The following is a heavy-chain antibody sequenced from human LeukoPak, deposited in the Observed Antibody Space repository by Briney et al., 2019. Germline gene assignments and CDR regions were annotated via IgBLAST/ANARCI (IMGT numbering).Heavy chain of an antibody. J-gene: IGHJ6*02. CDR3: ARVVSFNDMGV. CDR2: INPNSGGS. Sequence: ASVKVSCKASGYTFTGYYIHWVRQAPGQGLEWMGWINPNSGGSNYAQNFQGRVTMTRDTSISTVYMELSRLRSDDTAVYYCARVVSFNDMGVWGQGTTVTVSS. V-gene: IGHV1-2*02. CDR1: GYTFTGYY. D-gene: IGHD5/OR15-5a*01.